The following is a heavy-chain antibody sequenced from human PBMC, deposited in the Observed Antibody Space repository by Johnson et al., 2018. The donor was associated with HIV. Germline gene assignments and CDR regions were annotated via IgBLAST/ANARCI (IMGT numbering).Heavy chain of an antibody. J-gene: IGHJ3*02. CDR3: ARDGAYSYFAFDI. CDR2: LWKDGSHK. CDR1: GFTVSNYG. D-gene: IGHD5-18*01. V-gene: IGHV3-33*08. Sequence: QVQLVESGGGVVQPGRSLRLSCAASGFTVSNYGMHWVRQAPGKGLEWVAVLWKDGSHKYYTDSVKGRFTISRDNSKNTVYLQMNSLRAEDTALYYCARDGAYSYFAFDIWGQGTMVTVSS.